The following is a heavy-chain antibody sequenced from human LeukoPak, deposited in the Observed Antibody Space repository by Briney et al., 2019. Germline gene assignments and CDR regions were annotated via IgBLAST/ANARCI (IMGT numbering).Heavy chain of an antibody. J-gene: IGHJ4*02. CDR2: IRSSGSSI. V-gene: IGHV3-11*01. CDR3: ARAMSTFGGVRNYFDS. CDR1: GFTFSYFY. Sequence: PGGSLRLSCAASGFTFSYFYMTWIRKAQGKGLKRVSYIRSSGSSIYYADSVKGRFRISRDNAKSSLDLEMNSLRAEDTAVYYCARAMSTFGGVRNYFDSWGQGTLVTVSS. D-gene: IGHD3-16*01.